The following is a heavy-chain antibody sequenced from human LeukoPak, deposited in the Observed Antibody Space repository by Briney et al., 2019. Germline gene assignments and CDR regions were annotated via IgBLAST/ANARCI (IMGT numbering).Heavy chain of an antibody. J-gene: IGHJ3*02. CDR3: ARPYSSGWRMDAFDI. D-gene: IGHD6-19*01. CDR2: ISGSSSYI. CDR1: GFTFSSYN. V-gene: IGHV3-21*01. Sequence: GGSLRLPCAASGFTFSSYNMNWVRQAPGKGLEWVSSISGSSSYIYYADSVKGRFTISRDNAKNSLFLQMNSLRAEDTAVYYCARPYSSGWRMDAFDIWGQGTMVTVSS.